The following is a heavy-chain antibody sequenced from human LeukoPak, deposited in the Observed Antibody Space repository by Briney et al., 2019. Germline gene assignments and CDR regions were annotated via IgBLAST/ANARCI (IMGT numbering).Heavy chain of an antibody. CDR2: ISYDGSNK. D-gene: IGHD2-15*01. V-gene: IGHV3-30*18. Sequence: GGSLRLSCAASGFTFSSYGMHWVRQAPGKGLEWVAVISYDGSNKYYADSVKGRFTISRDNSKNTLYLQMNSLRAEDTAVYHCAKNRGGSCYSGLDYWGQGTLVTVSS. CDR1: GFTFSSYG. J-gene: IGHJ4*02. CDR3: AKNRGGSCYSGLDY.